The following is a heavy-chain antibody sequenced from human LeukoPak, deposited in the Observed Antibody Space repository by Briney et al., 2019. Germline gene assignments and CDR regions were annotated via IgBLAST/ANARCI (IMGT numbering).Heavy chain of an antibody. J-gene: IGHJ2*01. D-gene: IGHD1-1*01. CDR3: ARYSRRAPRHWYFDL. CDR1: GGSFSGYY. V-gene: IGHV4-34*01. CDR2: INHSGST. Sequence: PSETLSLTCAVYGGSFSGYYWSWIRQPPGKGLEWIGEINHSGSTNYNPSLKSRVTISVDTSKNQFSLKLSSVTAADTAVYYCARYSRRAPRHWYFDLWGRGTLVTVSS.